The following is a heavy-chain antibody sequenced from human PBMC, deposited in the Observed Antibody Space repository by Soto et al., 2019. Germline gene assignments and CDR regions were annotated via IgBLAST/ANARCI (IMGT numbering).Heavy chain of an antibody. Sequence: EVQLVESGGGLVQPGGSLRLSCAASGFTFSSNWMNWVRQAPGKGLVWVSRINSDGSSTSYADSVKGRITISRDNAKNTLYLQVNSLRAEDTAVYYCASRGGSYSGALDIWGQGTMVTVSS. V-gene: IGHV3-74*01. D-gene: IGHD1-26*01. CDR2: INSDGSST. CDR1: GFTFSSNW. CDR3: ASRGGSYSGALDI. J-gene: IGHJ3*02.